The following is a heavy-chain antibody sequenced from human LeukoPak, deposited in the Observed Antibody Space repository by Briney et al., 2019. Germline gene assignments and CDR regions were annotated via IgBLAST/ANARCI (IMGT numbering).Heavy chain of an antibody. J-gene: IGHJ4*02. Sequence: TGGSLRLSCAASGFTFSSYSMNWVRQAPGKGLEWVSYISSSSSTIYYADSVKGRFTISRDNSKNTLYLQMNSLRAEDTAVYYCAKDKQQFDYWGQGTLVTVSS. CDR3: AKDKQQFDY. CDR2: ISSSSSTI. V-gene: IGHV3-48*01. CDR1: GFTFSSYS. D-gene: IGHD6-13*01.